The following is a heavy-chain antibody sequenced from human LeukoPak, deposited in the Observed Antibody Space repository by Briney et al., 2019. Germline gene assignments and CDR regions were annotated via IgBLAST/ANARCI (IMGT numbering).Heavy chain of an antibody. D-gene: IGHD6-19*01. J-gene: IGHJ4*02. CDR1: GFTFSSYA. V-gene: IGHV3-64*01. CDR3: ARDLYSSGWYELQFDY. CDR2: ISSNGGST. Sequence: GGSLRLSCAASGFTFSSYAMHWVRQAPGKGLEYVSAISSNGGSTYYANSGKGRFTISRDNSKNTLYLQMGSLRAEDMAVYYCARDLYSSGWYELQFDYWGQGTLVTVSS.